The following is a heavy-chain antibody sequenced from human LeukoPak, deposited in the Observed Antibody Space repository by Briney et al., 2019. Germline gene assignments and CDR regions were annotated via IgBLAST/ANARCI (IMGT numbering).Heavy chain of an antibody. V-gene: IGHV3-48*03. Sequence: PGGSLRLSCAASGFTFSSYEMNWVRQAPGKGLEWVSYISSSGSTIYYADPVKGRFTISRDNAKNSLYLQMNSLRAEDTAVYYCARVGLRPRAFDYWGQGTLVTVSS. CDR2: ISSSGSTI. D-gene: IGHD5-12*01. CDR1: GFTFSSYE. J-gene: IGHJ4*02. CDR3: ARVGLRPRAFDY.